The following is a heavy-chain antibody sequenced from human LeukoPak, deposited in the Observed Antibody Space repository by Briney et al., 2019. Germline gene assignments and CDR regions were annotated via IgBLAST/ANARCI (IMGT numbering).Heavy chain of an antibody. CDR1: GLTFSSYS. V-gene: IGHV3-21*01. CDR2: ISSSSYI. J-gene: IGHJ3*02. D-gene: IGHD3-22*01. CDR3: ARDYDSSGHTGAFDI. Sequence: GGSLRLSCAASGLTFSSYSMNWVRQAPGKGLEWVSSISSSSYIYYADSVKGRFTISRDNAKNSLYLQMNSLRAEDTAVYYCARDYDSSGHTGAFDIWGQGTMVTVSS.